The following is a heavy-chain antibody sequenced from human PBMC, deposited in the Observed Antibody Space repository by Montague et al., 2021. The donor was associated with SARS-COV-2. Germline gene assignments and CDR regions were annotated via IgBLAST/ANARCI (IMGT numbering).Heavy chain of an antibody. Sequence: SLRLSCAASGFTFISYWMSWVRQAPGKGLEWVANINQDGSEKSYVDSVKCRFTISRDNAKNSLYLQMNSLRAEDTAVYYCARDRLLGGQGTLVTVSS. D-gene: IGHD3-10*01. CDR1: GFTFISYW. CDR2: INQDGSEK. J-gene: IGHJ4*02. V-gene: IGHV3-7*01. CDR3: ARDRLL.